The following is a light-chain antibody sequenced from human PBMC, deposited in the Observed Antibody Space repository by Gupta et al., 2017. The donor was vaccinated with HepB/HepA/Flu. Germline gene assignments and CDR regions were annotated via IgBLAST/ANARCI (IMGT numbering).Light chain of an antibody. V-gene: IGLV2-11*01. CDR2: DVS. J-gene: IGLJ2*01. Sequence: QSALTQPRSVSGSPGQSVTISCTGTSSDVGGYNYVSWYQQHPGKAPKLMIYDVSKRPSGVPDRFSGSKSGNTASLTISVLQAEDEADYYCCSYADSYAVFGGGTKLTVL. CDR3: CSYADSYAV. CDR1: SSDVGGYNY.